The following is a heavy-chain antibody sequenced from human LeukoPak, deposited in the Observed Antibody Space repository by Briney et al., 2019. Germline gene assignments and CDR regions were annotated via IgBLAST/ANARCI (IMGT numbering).Heavy chain of an antibody. V-gene: IGHV1-2*02. CDR2: INPNSGGT. CDR3: ARDYQLPDAFDI. Sequence: VSXXXSGYTFTXYYMHWVRQAPGQGLEWMGWINPNSGGTNYAQKFQGRVTMTRDTSISTAYMELSRLRSDDTAVYYCARDYQLPDAFDIWGQGTMVTVSS. D-gene: IGHD2-2*01. J-gene: IGHJ3*02. CDR1: GYTFTXYY.